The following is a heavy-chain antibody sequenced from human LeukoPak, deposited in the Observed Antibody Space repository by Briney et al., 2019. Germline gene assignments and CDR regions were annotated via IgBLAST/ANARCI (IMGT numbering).Heavy chain of an antibody. CDR3: ARAGGRTDSSGWYDDY. CDR2: IIPIFGTA. Sequence: GASVKVSCKASGGTFSSYAISWVRQAPGQGLEWMGGIIPIFGTANYAQKFQGRVTITADESTSTAYMELSSLRSEDTAVYYCARAGGRTDSSGWYDDYWGQGTLVTVSS. D-gene: IGHD6-19*01. J-gene: IGHJ4*02. V-gene: IGHV1-69*13. CDR1: GGTFSSYA.